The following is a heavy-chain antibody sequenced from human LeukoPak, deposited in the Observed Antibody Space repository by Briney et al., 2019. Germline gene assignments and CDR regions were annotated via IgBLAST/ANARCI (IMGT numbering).Heavy chain of an antibody. CDR2: IYYSGNT. J-gene: IGHJ4*02. V-gene: IGHV4-59*01. D-gene: IGHD1-14*01. Sequence: SETLSLTCTVSGVSIRNSYWSWIRQPPGEGLEWIGYIYYSGNTNYNPSLKSRVTISIDTSKNQFSLKLNSVTAADTAVYYRARELPRSTTFIDYWGQGTLVTVSS. CDR1: GVSIRNSY. CDR3: ARELPRSTTFIDY.